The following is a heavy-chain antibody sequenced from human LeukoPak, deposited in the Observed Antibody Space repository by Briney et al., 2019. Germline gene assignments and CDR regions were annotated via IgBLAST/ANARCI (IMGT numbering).Heavy chain of an antibody. V-gene: IGHV3-21*04. CDR1: GFTFSSYS. CDR2: ISSSSSYI. Sequence: GGSLRLSCAASGFTFSSYSMNWVRQAPGKGLEWVSSISSSSSYIYYADSVKGRFTISRDNAKNSLYLQMNSLRAEDTALYYCAKDAYSSGWYGRAGFDYWGQGTLVTVSS. D-gene: IGHD6-19*01. J-gene: IGHJ4*02. CDR3: AKDAYSSGWYGRAGFDY.